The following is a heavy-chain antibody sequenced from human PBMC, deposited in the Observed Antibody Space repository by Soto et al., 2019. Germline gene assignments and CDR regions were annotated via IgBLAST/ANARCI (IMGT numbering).Heavy chain of an antibody. CDR2: IVPIFGTT. CDR3: ARVAAVAGIYNYPGLDV. D-gene: IGHD6-19*01. CDR1: GGTFSNYA. V-gene: IGHV1-69*12. Sequence: QVQLVQSGAEVKKPGSSVKVSCKVSGGTFSNYAIDWVRLAPGHGLEWMGGIVPIFGTTYYTQKFQGRATTIAAASTTTASMEMSSLPSEVPAIYYCARVAAVAGIYNYPGLDVCGQATAVTLSS. J-gene: IGHJ6*02.